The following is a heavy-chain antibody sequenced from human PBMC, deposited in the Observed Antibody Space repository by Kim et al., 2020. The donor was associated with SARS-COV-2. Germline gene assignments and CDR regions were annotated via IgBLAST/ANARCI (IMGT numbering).Heavy chain of an antibody. Sequence: GGSLRLSCAASAFTFSSYWIHWIRQAPGKGLVWVSSINSNGSRINYADSVKGRFTVSGDSAKNTQYLQMNNLRADDTAVYYCARDLNGGGTKGFDYWG. J-gene: IGHJ4*01. CDR1: AFTFSSYW. CDR2: INSNGSRI. CDR3: ARDLNGGGTKGFDY. D-gene: IGHD3-9*01. V-gene: IGHV3-74*01.